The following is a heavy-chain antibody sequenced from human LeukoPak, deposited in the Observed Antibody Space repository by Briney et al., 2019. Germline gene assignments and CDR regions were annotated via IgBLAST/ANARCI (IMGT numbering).Heavy chain of an antibody. J-gene: IGHJ4*02. CDR3: TRGGLTYYYDSSGYQDY. V-gene: IGHV3-49*03. D-gene: IGHD3-22*01. CDR2: IRSKAYGGTT. CDR1: GFTFGDYA. Sequence: PGGSLRLSCTASGFTFGDYAMSWFRQAPGKGLEWVGFIRSKAYGGTTEYAASVKGRFTISRDDSKSIAYLQMNSLKTKDTAVYYCTRGGLTYYYDSSGYQDYWGQGTLVTVSS.